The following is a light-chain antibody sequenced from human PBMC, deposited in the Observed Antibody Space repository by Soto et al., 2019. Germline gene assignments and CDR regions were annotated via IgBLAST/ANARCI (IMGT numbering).Light chain of an antibody. CDR1: QSISSNY. CDR2: TAS. V-gene: IGKV3-20*01. CDR3: HQFDSSPGT. J-gene: IGKJ1*01. Sequence: EIVLTQSPGTLSLSPGERATLSCRASQSISSNYLAWYQQIPGQAPRLLIYTASSRATGIPDRFSGSGSGTDFTLTISRLEPEDFAVYYCHQFDSSPGTFGQGTKVEIK.